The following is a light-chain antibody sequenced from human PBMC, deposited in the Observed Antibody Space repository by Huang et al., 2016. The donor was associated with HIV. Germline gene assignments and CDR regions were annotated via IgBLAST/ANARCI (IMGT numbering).Light chain of an antibody. V-gene: IGKV3-15*01. CDR3: QQYNDWPPLT. CDR2: GAS. CDR1: QSVNSG. J-gene: IGKJ4*01. Sequence: EIEMTHSPVTLSVSPGQRSALACRASQSVNSGLAWSQQKPGQAPRLLIYGASTRATGIPAKFNATGSGTEFSLSINNLQSDDFAVYYCQQYNDWPPLTFGGGTKVEI.